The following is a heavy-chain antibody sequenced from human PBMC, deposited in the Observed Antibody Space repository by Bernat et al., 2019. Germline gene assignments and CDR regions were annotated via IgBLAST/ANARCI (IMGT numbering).Heavy chain of an antibody. V-gene: IGHV3-30-3*01. J-gene: IGHJ6*02. CDR1: GFTFSSYA. Sequence: QVQLVESGGGVVQPGRSLRLSCVASGFTFSSYAMHWVRQAPGMGLEWVAVISYDGSNKYYADSVKGRFTISRDNSKNTLYVQMNSLRAEDTAVYYCARDQIRGHYYDRSGYYFYYGMDVWGQGTTVTVS. D-gene: IGHD3-22*01. CDR3: ARDQIRGHYYDRSGYYFYYGMDV. CDR2: ISYDGSNK.